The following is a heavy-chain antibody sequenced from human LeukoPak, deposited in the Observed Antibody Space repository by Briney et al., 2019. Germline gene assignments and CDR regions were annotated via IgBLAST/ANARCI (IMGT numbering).Heavy chain of an antibody. Sequence: ASVTVSCTASGYTFTIYDISWVRHATGQGLEWMGWVNPNSGNTDYAQKFQGRVTITRNTSISTAYMEPSSLSSEDTAVYYCAREGCSGGSCYLGYWGQGTLVTVSS. V-gene: IGHV1-8*03. CDR3: AREGCSGGSCYLGY. CDR1: GYTFTIYD. CDR2: VNPNSGNT. D-gene: IGHD2-15*01. J-gene: IGHJ4*02.